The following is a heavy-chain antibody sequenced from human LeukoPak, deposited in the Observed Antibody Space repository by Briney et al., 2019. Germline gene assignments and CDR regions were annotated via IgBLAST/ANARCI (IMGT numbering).Heavy chain of an antibody. V-gene: IGHV4-59*01. CDR2: IYYSGST. Sequence: SETLSLTCTASGGSISSYYWSWIRQPPGKGLEWIGYIYYSGSTNYNPSLKSRVTISVDTSKNQFSLKLSSVTAADTAVYYCARDRSGYGDYENYWGQGTLVTVSS. D-gene: IGHD4-17*01. J-gene: IGHJ4*02. CDR3: ARDRSGYGDYENY. CDR1: GGSISSYY.